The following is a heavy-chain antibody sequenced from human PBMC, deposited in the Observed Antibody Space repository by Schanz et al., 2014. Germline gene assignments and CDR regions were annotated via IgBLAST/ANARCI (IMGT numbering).Heavy chain of an antibody. V-gene: IGHV3-30*02. CDR1: GFTFSGYG. J-gene: IGHJ3*02. D-gene: IGHD2-2*01. Sequence: QVQLVESGGGVVQPGGSLRLSCAASGFTFSGYGMHWVRQAPGKGLDWVAFIRDNGSVKNYLDSVKGRFTISRDNSKNTLYLQMNSLGPEDTAMYYCAKRCSSTSCSHGAFDIWGQGTMVTVSS. CDR2: IRDNGSVK. CDR3: AKRCSSTSCSHGAFDI.